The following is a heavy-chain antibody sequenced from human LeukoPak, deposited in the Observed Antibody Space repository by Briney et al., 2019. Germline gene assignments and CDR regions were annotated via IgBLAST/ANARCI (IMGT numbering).Heavy chain of an antibody. J-gene: IGHJ4*02. CDR3: ARLTGNTGGFDY. CDR2: INQDGSEK. CDR1: GFTFTNSW. D-gene: IGHD1-20*01. Sequence: GGSLRLSCAASGFTFTNSWMSWVRQAPGKGLEWVANINQDGSEKYYVDSVKGRFTISRDNAKNSLYLQMNSLRAEDTAVYYCARLTGNTGGFDYWGEGALVTVSS. V-gene: IGHV3-7*01.